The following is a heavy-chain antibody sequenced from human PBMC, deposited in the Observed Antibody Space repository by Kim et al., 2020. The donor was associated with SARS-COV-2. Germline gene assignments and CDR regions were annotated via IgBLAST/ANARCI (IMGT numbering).Heavy chain of an antibody. D-gene: IGHD6-13*01. CDR3: ARGLRIAAAGTLFDP. J-gene: IGHJ5*02. V-gene: IGHV4-4*07. CDR1: GGSISSYY. Sequence: SETLSLTCTVSGGSISSYYWSWIRQPAGKGLEWIGRIYTSGSTNYNPSLKSRVTMSVDTSKNQFSLKLSSVTAADTAVCYCARGLRIAAAGTLFDPWGPGTLVTVSS. CDR2: IYTSGST.